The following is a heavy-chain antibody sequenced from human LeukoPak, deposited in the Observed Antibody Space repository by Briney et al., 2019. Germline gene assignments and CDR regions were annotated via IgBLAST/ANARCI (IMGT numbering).Heavy chain of an antibody. CDR3: ARADGTNSGTNAFDV. V-gene: IGHV1-18*01. CDR1: GYRFNVYD. J-gene: IGHJ3*01. CDR2: ISTYTGRA. D-gene: IGHD4-23*01. Sequence: GASVKVSCKTSGYRFNVYDILWVRQAPGHGLDYVGWISTYTGRANYAQKFQGRVSMITDTSTSTAYLELTKLTSSDTGLYYCARADGTNSGTNAFDVWGLGTMVTVAS.